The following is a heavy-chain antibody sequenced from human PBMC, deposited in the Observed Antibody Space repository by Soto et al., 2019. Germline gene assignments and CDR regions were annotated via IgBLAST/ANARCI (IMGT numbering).Heavy chain of an antibody. V-gene: IGHV1-69*02. J-gene: IGHJ4*02. D-gene: IGHD4-17*01. CDR1: GGTFSSYT. CDR3: ARGPDDYGDNYYFVY. Sequence: ASVKVSCKASGGTFSSYTISWVRQAPGQGLEWMGRIIPILGIANYAQKFQGRVTITADKSTSTAYMELSSLRSEDTAVYYCARGPDDYGDNYYFVYWGQGTLVTVSS. CDR2: IIPILGIA.